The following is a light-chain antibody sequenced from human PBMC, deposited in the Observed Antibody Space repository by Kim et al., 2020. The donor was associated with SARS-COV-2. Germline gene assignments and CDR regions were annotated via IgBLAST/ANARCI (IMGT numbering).Light chain of an antibody. Sequence: ASVNATCTLSSGHSSYAIAWHQQQPEKGPRYLMKLNSDGSHSKGDGIPDRFSGSSSGAERYLTISSLQSEDEADYYCQTWGTGIVVFGGGTKLTVL. J-gene: IGLJ2*01. CDR1: SGHSSYA. V-gene: IGLV4-69*01. CDR3: QTWGTGIVV. CDR2: LNSDGSH.